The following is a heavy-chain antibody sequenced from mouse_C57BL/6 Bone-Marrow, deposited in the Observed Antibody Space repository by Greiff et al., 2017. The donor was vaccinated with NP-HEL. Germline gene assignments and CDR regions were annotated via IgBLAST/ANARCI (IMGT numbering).Heavy chain of an antibody. CDR3: ARGDYAMDY. J-gene: IGHJ4*01. Sequence: VHVKQSGPELVKPGASVKISCKASGYSFTGYYMNWVKQSPEKSLEWIGEINPSTGGTTYNQKFKAKATLTVDKSSSTAYMQLKSLTSEDSAVYYRARGDYAMDYWGEGTSVTVSS. CDR2: INPSTGGT. CDR1: GYSFTGYY. V-gene: IGHV1-42*01.